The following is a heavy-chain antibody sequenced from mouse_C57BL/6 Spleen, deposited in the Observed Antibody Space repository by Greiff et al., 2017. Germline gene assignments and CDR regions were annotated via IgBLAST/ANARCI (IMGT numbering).Heavy chain of an antibody. CDR1: GFTFSSYA. V-gene: IGHV5-4*01. Sequence: EVHLVESGGGLVKPGGSLKLSCAASGFTFSSYAMSWVRQTPEKRLEWVATISDGGSYTYYPDNVKGRFTISRDNAKNNLYLQMSHLKSEETAMYYCARDHGYYGNYGAMDYWGQGTSVTVSS. CDR3: ARDHGYYGNYGAMDY. D-gene: IGHD2-1*01. CDR2: ISDGGSYT. J-gene: IGHJ4*01.